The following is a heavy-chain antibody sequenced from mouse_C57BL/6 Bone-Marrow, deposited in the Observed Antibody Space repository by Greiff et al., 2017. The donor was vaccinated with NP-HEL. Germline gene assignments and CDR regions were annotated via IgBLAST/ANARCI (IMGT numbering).Heavy chain of an antibody. CDR1: GYSITSGYY. V-gene: IGHV3-6*01. CDR3: AREGLGPYFDY. J-gene: IGHJ2*01. D-gene: IGHD4-1*01. CDR2: ISYDGSN. Sequence: EVKLVESGPGLVKPSQSLSLTCSVTGYSITSGYYWNWIRQFPGNKLEWMGYISYDGSNNYNPSLKNRISITRDTSKNQFFLKLNSVTTEDTATYYCAREGLGPYFDYWGQGTTLTVSS.